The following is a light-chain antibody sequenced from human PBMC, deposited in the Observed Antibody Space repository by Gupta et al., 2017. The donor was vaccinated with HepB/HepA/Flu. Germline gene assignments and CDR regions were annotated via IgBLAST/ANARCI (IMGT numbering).Light chain of an antibody. J-gene: IGKJ4*01. CDR3: LQDHSFPLT. CDR1: QGISTY. Sequence: DIQMTQSPSALAASVRYRVSITCRASQGISTYLAWFQQRPGKAPKPLIFAVSNLQIGVPLKFTGSGSGTDFTLTISSLQPEDFATYYCLQDHSFPLTFGGGTKVEIK. CDR2: AVS. V-gene: IGKV1-16*02.